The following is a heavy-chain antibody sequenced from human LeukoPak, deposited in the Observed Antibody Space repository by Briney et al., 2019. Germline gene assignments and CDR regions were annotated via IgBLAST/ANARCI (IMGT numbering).Heavy chain of an antibody. D-gene: IGHD3-3*01. Sequence: GGSLRLSCAASGFTFSSYSMNWVRQAPGKGLEWVSYISSSSSTIYYADSVKGRFTISRDNSKNTLYLQMNSLRAEDTAVYYCARDPHDFWSGYYYYYMDVWGKGTTVTVSS. CDR1: GFTFSSYS. CDR2: ISSSSSTI. CDR3: ARDPHDFWSGYYYYYMDV. V-gene: IGHV3-48*01. J-gene: IGHJ6*03.